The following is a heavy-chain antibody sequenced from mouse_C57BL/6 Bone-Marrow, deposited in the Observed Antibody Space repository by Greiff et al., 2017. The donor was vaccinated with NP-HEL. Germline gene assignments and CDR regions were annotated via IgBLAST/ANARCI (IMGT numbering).Heavy chain of an antibody. CDR2: IYPRSGNT. Sequence: QVQLQQSGAELARPGASVKLSCKASGYTFTSYGISWVKQRTGQGLEWIGEIYPRSGNTYYNEKFKGKATLTADKSSSTAYIELRSLTSGDSAVYFCASHYGSSFAYWGQGTLVTVSA. CDR1: GYTFTSYG. D-gene: IGHD1-1*01. V-gene: IGHV1-81*01. CDR3: ASHYGSSFAY. J-gene: IGHJ3*01.